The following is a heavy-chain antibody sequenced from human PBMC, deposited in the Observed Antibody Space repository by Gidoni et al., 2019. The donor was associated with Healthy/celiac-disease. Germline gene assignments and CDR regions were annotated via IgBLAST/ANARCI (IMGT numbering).Heavy chain of an antibody. CDR2: ISGSGGST. Sequence: EVQLLESGGGLVQPGGSLRLSCAASGFTFSRYAMSWVRPAPGKGLEWVSAISGSGGSTYYADSVKGRFTISRDNSKNTLYLQMNSLRAEDTAVYYCAKDYNTYYDFWSGFTVDYWGQGTLVTVSS. CDR1: GFTFSRYA. V-gene: IGHV3-23*01. CDR3: AKDYNTYYDFWSGFTVDY. J-gene: IGHJ4*02. D-gene: IGHD3-3*01.